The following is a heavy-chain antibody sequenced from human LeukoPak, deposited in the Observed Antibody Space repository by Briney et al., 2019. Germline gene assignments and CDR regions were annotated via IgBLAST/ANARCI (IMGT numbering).Heavy chain of an antibody. D-gene: IGHD2-2*01. Sequence: GESLKISCKGSGYSFTSYWIGWVRQMPGKGLEWMGIIYPGDSGTRYSPSFQGQVTISADKSISTAYLQWSSLKASDTAMYYCAIKAGYCSSTSCPGAAFDIWGQGTMVTVSS. CDR2: IYPGDSGT. CDR3: AIKAGYCSSTSCPGAAFDI. V-gene: IGHV5-51*01. CDR1: GYSFTSYW. J-gene: IGHJ3*02.